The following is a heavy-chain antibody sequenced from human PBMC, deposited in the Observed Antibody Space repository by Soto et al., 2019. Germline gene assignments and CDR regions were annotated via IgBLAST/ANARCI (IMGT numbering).Heavy chain of an antibody. V-gene: IGHV1-3*01. Sequence: GASVKVSCKASGYTFTSCAMHWVRQAPGQRLEWMGWINAGNGNTKYSQKFQGRVTITRDTSASTAYMELSSLRSEDTAVYYCTRDRGYPDSFDLWGQGTMVTVSS. CDR2: INAGNGNT. CDR1: GYTFTSCA. CDR3: TRDRGYPDSFDL. D-gene: IGHD3-10*01. J-gene: IGHJ3*01.